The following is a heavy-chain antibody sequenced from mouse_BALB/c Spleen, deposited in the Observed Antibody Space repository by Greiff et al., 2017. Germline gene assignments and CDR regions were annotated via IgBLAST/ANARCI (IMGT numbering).Heavy chain of an antibody. CDR1: GFTFSSFG. CDR3: ARGLGRGGYYFDY. D-gene: IGHD3-1*01. V-gene: IGHV5-17*02. CDR2: ISSGSSTI. J-gene: IGHJ2*01. Sequence: VKLVESGGGLVQPGGSRKLSCAASGFTFSSFGMHWVRQAPEKGLEWVAYISSGSSTIYYADTVKGRSTISRDNPKNTLFLQMTSLRSEDTAMYYCARGLGRGGYYFDYWGQGTTLTVSS.